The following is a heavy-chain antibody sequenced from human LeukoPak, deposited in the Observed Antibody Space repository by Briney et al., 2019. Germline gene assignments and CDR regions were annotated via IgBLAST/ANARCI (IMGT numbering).Heavy chain of an antibody. Sequence: SETLSLTCAVSGASISSSNYYWGWVRQSPGKGLEWIGSIYSSGNTYYNASLKSRVTMYIDTSKNQFSLKLSSVTAADTAMYYCASLLLQDGDAHWGQGILVTVSS. J-gene: IGHJ4*02. V-gene: IGHV4-39*01. CDR3: ASLLLQDGDAH. D-gene: IGHD4-17*01. CDR1: GASISSSNYY. CDR2: IYSSGNT.